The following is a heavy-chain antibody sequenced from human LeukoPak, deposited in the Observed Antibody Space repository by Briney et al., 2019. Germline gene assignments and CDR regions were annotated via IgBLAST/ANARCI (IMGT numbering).Heavy chain of an antibody. CDR2: INPNSGGT. Sequence: ASVKVSCKASGYTFTGYYMHWVRQAPGQGLEWMGWINPNSGGTIYAQKFQGRVTMTRDTSISTAYMELSRLRSDDTAVYYCARGVLWSSRQLFDYWGQGTLVTVSS. CDR1: GYTFTGYY. CDR3: ARGVLWSSRQLFDY. D-gene: IGHD3-10*01. V-gene: IGHV1-2*02. J-gene: IGHJ4*02.